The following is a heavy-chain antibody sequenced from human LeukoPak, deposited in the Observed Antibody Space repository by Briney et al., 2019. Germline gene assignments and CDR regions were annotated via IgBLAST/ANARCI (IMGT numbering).Heavy chain of an antibody. V-gene: IGHV3-7*01. Sequence: GGSLRLSCAASGFSFSSDWMHWVRQAPGKGLEWVANIKQDGSEKYYVDSVKGRFIISRDNAKNSLYLQMNSLRAEDTAVYYCIKAMDVWGQGTTVTVSS. CDR3: IKAMDV. J-gene: IGHJ6*02. CDR1: GFSFSSDW. CDR2: IKQDGSEK.